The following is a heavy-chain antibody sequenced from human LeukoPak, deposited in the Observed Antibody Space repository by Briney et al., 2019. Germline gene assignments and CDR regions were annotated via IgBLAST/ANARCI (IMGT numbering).Heavy chain of an antibody. CDR3: ARANVDTGFDY. CDR1: GGSFSGYY. D-gene: IGHD5-18*01. Sequence: SETLSLTCAVYGGSFSGYYWSWICQPPGKGLEWIGEINHSGSTNYNPSLKSRVTISVDTSKNQFSLKLGSVTAADTAVYYCARANVDTGFDYWGQGTLVTVSS. V-gene: IGHV4-34*01. CDR2: INHSGST. J-gene: IGHJ4*02.